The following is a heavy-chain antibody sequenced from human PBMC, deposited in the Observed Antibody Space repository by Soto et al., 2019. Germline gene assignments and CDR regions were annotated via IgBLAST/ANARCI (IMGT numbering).Heavy chain of an antibody. CDR1: GGSFSGYY. V-gene: IGHV4-34*01. Sequence: PSETLSLTCAVYGGSFSGYYWSWTRQPPEKGLEWIGEIYHSGSTNYNPSLKSRVTISVDTSKNQFSLKLSSVTAADTAVYYCATTSRITIFGVVIPYYYYYMDVWGKGTTVTV. CDR3: ATTSRITIFGVVIPYYYYYMDV. J-gene: IGHJ6*03. CDR2: IYHSGST. D-gene: IGHD3-3*01.